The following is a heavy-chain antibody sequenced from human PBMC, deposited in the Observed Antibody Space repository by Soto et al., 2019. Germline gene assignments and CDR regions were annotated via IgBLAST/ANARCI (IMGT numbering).Heavy chain of an antibody. CDR1: GGSVSRGSYY. Sequence: QVQLQESGPGLVKPSETLSLTCTVSGGSVSRGSYYWSWIRQPPGKGLAWIGYIYYSGSTNYNPSLKSRVPISVDTSKNQFSLKLSSVTAADTAVYYCARENRYDILTGYYLYFDYWGQGTLVTVSS. CDR2: IYYSGST. D-gene: IGHD3-9*01. J-gene: IGHJ4*02. CDR3: ARENRYDILTGYYLYFDY. V-gene: IGHV4-61*01.